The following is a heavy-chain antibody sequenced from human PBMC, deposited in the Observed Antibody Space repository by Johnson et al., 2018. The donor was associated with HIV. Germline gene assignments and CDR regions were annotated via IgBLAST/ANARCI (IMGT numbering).Heavy chain of an antibody. V-gene: IGHV3-74*01. D-gene: IGHD2-2*01. J-gene: IGHJ3*02. CDR1: GFTFSSYW. CDR2: LNSDGSSV. Sequence: EQLVESGGGLVQPGGSLRLSCAASGFTFSSYWMHWVRQAPGKGLMWVSRLNSDGSSVSYADFVKGRFTVSRDNAKSSLYLRMNSLRAEYTALYYCARGDIVVVPAATRAQDAFDIWGQGTMVTVSS. CDR3: ARGDIVVVPAATRAQDAFDI.